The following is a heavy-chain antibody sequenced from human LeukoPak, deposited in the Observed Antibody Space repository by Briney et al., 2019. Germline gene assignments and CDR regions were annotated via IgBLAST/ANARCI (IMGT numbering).Heavy chain of an antibody. Sequence: ASVKVSCKASGYTFTGYYMHWVRQAPGQGLEWMGWINPNSGGTNYAQKFQGRVTMTRDTSISTAYMELSRLRSDDTAVYYCARDFSYDAHNAFDIWGQGTMVTVSS. CDR3: ARDFSYDAHNAFDI. CDR2: INPNSGGT. D-gene: IGHD1-1*01. V-gene: IGHV1-2*02. CDR1: GYTFTGYY. J-gene: IGHJ3*02.